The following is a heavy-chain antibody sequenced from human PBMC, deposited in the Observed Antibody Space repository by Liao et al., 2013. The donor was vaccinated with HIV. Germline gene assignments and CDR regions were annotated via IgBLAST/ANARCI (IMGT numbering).Heavy chain of an antibody. D-gene: IGHD4/OR15-4a*01. J-gene: IGHJ5*01. Sequence: QVQLQESGPGLVKSSETLSLTCTVSGGSISNYYWSWIRQPPGKGLEWIGYIYYTGSTNYNPSFKSRLTILVDTSKSHFSLTLTSVTAADTAVYYCARWRGNDHGVDSWGRERWSSSRQ. CDR3: ARWRGNDHGVDS. CDR1: GGSISNYY. CDR2: IYYTGST. V-gene: IGHV4-59*01.